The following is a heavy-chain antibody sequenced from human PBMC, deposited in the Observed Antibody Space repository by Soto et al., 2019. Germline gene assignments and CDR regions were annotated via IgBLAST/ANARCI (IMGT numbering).Heavy chain of an antibody. Sequence: TSETLSLTCAVSGVSISSGGYSWSWIRQPPGKGLEWIGYISHSGSTYYNPSLKSRVTISVDRSKNQFSLKLSSVTAADTAVYYCARDPMIWGQGTLVTVS. CDR1: GVSISSGGYS. CDR2: ISHSGST. V-gene: IGHV4-30-2*01. D-gene: IGHD3-22*01. CDR3: ARDPMI. J-gene: IGHJ4*02.